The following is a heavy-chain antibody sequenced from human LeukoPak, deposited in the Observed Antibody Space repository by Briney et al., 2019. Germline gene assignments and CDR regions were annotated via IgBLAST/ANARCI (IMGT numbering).Heavy chain of an antibody. D-gene: IGHD6-19*01. J-gene: IGHJ4*02. CDR1: GYTFTTYD. V-gene: IGHV1-8*03. CDR3: ARVAGSIDY. CDR2: MNPNSGYT. Sequence: PSVKVSCKASGYTFTTYDINWVRQATGQGLEWMGWMNPNSGYTGYAQKFQGRVTITRDTSISTAYMELSSLRSEDTAVYYCARVAGSIDYWGQGTLVTVSS.